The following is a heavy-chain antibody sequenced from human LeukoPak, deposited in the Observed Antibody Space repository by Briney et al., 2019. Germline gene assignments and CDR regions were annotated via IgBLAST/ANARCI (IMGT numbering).Heavy chain of an antibody. CDR1: GGTFSSYA. D-gene: IGHD3-10*01. V-gene: IGHV1-69*05. Sequence: GASVKVSCKASGGTFSSYAISWVRQAPGQGREWMGGIIPIFGTANYAQKFQGRVTITTNESTSTAYMELSGLKSEDTAVYYCARDATSYNYYYYMDVWGKGTTVTVSS. J-gene: IGHJ6*03. CDR3: ARDATSYNYYYYMDV. CDR2: IIPIFGTA.